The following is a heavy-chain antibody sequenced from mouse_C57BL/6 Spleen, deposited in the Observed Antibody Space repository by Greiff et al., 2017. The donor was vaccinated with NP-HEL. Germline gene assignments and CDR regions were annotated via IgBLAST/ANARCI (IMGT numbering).Heavy chain of an antibody. J-gene: IGHJ4*01. Sequence: QVHVKQSGAELARPGASVKLSCKASGYTFTSYGISWVKQRTGQGLEWIGEIYPRSGNTYYNEKFKGKATLTADKSSSTAYMELRSLTSEDSAVYFCARKWDGYDVYYAMDYWGQGTSVTVSS. D-gene: IGHD2-2*01. CDR2: IYPRSGNT. CDR1: GYTFTSYG. CDR3: ARKWDGYDVYYAMDY. V-gene: IGHV1-81*01.